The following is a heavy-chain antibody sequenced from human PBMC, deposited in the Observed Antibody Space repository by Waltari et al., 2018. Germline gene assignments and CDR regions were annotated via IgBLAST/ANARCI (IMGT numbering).Heavy chain of an antibody. CDR1: GYTFTSHA. D-gene: IGHD6-19*01. V-gene: IGHV7-4-1*02. CDR3: ARDWSSSSGWYLHDFDY. CDR2: INTNTGNP. J-gene: IGHJ4*02. Sequence: QVQLVQSGSELKKPGASVKVSCKASGYTFTSHAMNWVRQAPGQGLELMGWINTNTGNPTYAQGFTGRFVFSLDTSVSTAYLQISSLKAEDTAVYYCARDWSSSSGWYLHDFDYWGQGTLVTVSS.